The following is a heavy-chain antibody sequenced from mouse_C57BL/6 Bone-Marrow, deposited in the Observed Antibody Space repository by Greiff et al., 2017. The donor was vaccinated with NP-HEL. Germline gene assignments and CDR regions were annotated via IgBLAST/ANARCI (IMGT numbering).Heavy chain of an antibody. Sequence: QVTLKVSGPGILQSSPTLSLTCSFSGFSLSTSGMGVSWLRQPSGKGLEWLAHIYWGDAKRYNPSLKSRLTLSKDTSRNQVFLKLTSVDTAETAAYYCSRRSGWDWFAYWGQGTLVTVSA. CDR3: SRRSGWDWFAY. D-gene: IGHD4-1*01. CDR1: GFSLSTSGMG. V-gene: IGHV8-12*01. CDR2: IYWGDAK. J-gene: IGHJ3*01.